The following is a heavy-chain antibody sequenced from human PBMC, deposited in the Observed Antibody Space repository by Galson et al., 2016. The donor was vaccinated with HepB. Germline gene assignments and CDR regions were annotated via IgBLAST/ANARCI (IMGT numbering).Heavy chain of an antibody. J-gene: IGHJ3*01. CDR3: ARTAHYAFDL. Sequence: SLRLSCAASGFTVGTSYVSWVRQAPGRGLEWVSIIFDGGETYHAGSVGGRFTISRDNFKTMVFLQMNGLTAEETAVYYCARTAHYAFDLWGQGTVVTVSS. V-gene: IGHV3-53*01. CDR2: IFDGGET. CDR1: GFTVGTSY. D-gene: IGHD2-21*02.